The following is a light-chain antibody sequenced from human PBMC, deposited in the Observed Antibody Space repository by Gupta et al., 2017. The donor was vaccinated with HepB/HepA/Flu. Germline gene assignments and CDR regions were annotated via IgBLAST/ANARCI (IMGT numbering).Light chain of an antibody. CDR1: LRIDNY. Sequence: EIVLTQSPATLSLSPGERATLSCRVSLRIDNYLAWYQQKPGQPPRLLIYDASNRPTGIPPRFSGSGSGTDFTLSISSLQPEDFAVYYCQQLYIGVSFGQGTRLEIK. V-gene: IGKV3-11*01. CDR3: QQLYIGVS. J-gene: IGKJ5*01. CDR2: DAS.